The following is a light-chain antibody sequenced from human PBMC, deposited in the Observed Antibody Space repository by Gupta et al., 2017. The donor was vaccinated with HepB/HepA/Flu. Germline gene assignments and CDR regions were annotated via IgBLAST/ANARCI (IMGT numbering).Light chain of an antibody. CDR3: KQDLQTRT. J-gene: IGKJ5*01. CDR1: QSRLHTNGYDY. CDR2: FGS. Sequence: DIVMTQSPLSLPVTHGEPASIYCRSSQSRLHTNGYDYLDWELQKPGQSQQLMIYFGSNRAYGGTERFSGSGEVKDFTLKSSRGEDEDGGGYYGKQDLQTRTFGQGTRLEIK. V-gene: IGKV2-28*01.